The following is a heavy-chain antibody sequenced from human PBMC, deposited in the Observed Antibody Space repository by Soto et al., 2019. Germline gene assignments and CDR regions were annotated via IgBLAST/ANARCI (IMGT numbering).Heavy chain of an antibody. CDR2: LYWNDDE. D-gene: IGHD1-1*01. V-gene: IGHV2-5*01. CDR3: ATRRAIRNKLFFDH. Sequence: QLTLRESGAPLVKPTQTLTLSCTLPGFSINTCGVGVGWIRQPPVKAPEWLVLLYWNDDEWYSPSLRYTLSLTKDASEYRVVLTPTHLDPTDTGTYYCATRRAIRNKLFFDHWGQGALVTVSS. J-gene: IGHJ4*02. CDR1: GFSINTCGVG.